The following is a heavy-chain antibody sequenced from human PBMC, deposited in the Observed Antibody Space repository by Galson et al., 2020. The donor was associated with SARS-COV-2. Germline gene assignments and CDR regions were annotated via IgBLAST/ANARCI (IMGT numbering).Heavy chain of an antibody. CDR1: GFSLNNSRVG. D-gene: IGHD5-18*01. J-gene: IGHJ2*01. V-gene: IGHV2-5*01. CDR2: IYWNDDK. CDR3: AHNSVYADTTKWYFDL. Sequence: SGPTLVKPTQTLTLTCTFSGFSLNNSRVGVGWIRQPPGKALEWLSLIYWNDDKRYSPSLKSRLTIAKDTSKNQVVLTMTNMDPVDTATYYCAHNSVYADTTKWYFDLWGRGTLVTVSS.